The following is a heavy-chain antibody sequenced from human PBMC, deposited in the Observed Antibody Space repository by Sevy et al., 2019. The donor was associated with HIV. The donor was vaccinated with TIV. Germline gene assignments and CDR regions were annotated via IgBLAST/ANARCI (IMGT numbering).Heavy chain of an antibody. CDR3: ASHDWGREDY. D-gene: IGHD7-27*01. CDR2: IHYTGTT. J-gene: IGHJ4*02. CDR1: GYSISSGYW. V-gene: IGHV4-38-2*01. Sequence: SETLSLTCVVSGYSISSGYWWDWFRRPPGKGLEWIGAIHYTGTTQYTPSLNRRVTVSADTSKNQFSLRLSSMTAADTAVYYCASHDWGREDYLGQGTLVTVSS.